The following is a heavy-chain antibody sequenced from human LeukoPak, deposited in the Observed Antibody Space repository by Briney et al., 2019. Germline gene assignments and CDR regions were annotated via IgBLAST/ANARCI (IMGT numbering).Heavy chain of an antibody. CDR1: GGSVASEY. Sequence: SETLSFTCTVAGGSVASEYWSWIRQPAGKGLEWIGRIYASGNTDLYPSLKSRVTMSVDTSKNQFSLKLTSATAADTAVYYCARGGAGFSYDYSYFAMDVWGQGTTVTVSS. V-gene: IGHV4-4*07. J-gene: IGHJ6*02. D-gene: IGHD5-18*01. CDR2: IYASGNT. CDR3: ARGGAGFSYDYSYFAMDV.